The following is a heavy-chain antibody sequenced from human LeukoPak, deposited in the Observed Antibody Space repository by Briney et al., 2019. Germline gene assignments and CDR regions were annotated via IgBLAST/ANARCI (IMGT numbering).Heavy chain of an antibody. CDR3: AKASGSSGHSFGYGMDV. J-gene: IGHJ6*02. CDR2: LNIGGGGT. D-gene: IGHD6-19*01. V-gene: IGHV3-23*01. CDR1: GFTFRNYA. Sequence: GASLRLSCVASGFTFRNYAMSWVRQAPGKGLEGVSGLNIGGGGTDYADSVKGRVTISSDNSRNTVYLEMNSLRDEDTAVYYCAKASGSSGHSFGYGMDVWGQGTTVTVSS.